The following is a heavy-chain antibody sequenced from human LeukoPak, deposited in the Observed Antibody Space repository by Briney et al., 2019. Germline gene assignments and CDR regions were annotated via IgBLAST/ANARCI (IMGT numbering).Heavy chain of an antibody. J-gene: IGHJ4*02. Sequence: PGGSLRLSCAASGFTFSSYAMSWVRQSPGKGLEWVSAISGSGGSTYYADSVKGRFTISRDNSKNTLYLQMNSLRAEDTAVYYCAAYYDLWSGPYYFDYWGQGTLVTVSS. CDR2: ISGSGGST. CDR1: GFTFSSYA. CDR3: AAYYDLWSGPYYFDY. V-gene: IGHV3-23*01. D-gene: IGHD3-3*01.